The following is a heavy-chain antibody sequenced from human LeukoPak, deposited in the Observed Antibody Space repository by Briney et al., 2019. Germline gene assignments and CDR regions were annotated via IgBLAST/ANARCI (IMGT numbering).Heavy chain of an antibody. D-gene: IGHD2-21*02. CDR3: ASVAYCGGDCYPPDY. V-gene: IGHV4-4*02. Sequence: PSETLSLTCAVSGGSISSSNWWSWVRQPPEKGLEWIGEIYHSGSTNYNPSLKSRVTISVDKSKNQFSLKLSSVTAADTAVYYCASVAYCGGDCYPPDYWGQGTLVTVSS. J-gene: IGHJ4*02. CDR2: IYHSGST. CDR1: GGSISSSNW.